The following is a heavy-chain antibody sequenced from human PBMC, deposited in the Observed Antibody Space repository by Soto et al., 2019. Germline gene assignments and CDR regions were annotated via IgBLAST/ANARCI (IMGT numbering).Heavy chain of an antibody. D-gene: IGHD5-12*01. CDR3: ARDREMATSHYYYYGMDV. CDR2: IIPIFGTA. V-gene: IGHV1-69*13. J-gene: IGHJ6*02. CDR1: GGTFSSYA. Sequence: SVQVSCKASGGTFSSYAISWVRQAPGHGLEWMGGIIPIFGTANYAQKFQGRVTITADESTSTAYMELSSLRSEDTAVYYCARDREMATSHYYYYGMDVWGQGTTDTVSS.